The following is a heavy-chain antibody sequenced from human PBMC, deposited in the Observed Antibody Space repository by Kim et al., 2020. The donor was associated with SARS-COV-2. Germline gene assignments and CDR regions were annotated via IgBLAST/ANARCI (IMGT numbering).Heavy chain of an antibody. J-gene: IGHJ4*02. Sequence: PSLMSRVNISVDTSKCQFSLKLSSVSAADTAVYYCARVGMYNWSDVTFDYWGQGTLVTVSS. V-gene: IGHV4-59*01. CDR3: ARVGMYNWSDVTFDY. D-gene: IGHD1-20*01.